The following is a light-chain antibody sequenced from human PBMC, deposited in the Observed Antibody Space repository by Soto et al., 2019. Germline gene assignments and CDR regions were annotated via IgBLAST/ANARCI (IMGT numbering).Light chain of an antibody. CDR2: DAS. CDR1: QSISTW. J-gene: IGKJ1*01. V-gene: IGKV1-5*01. CDR3: QKYINYPWT. Sequence: DIQMTQSPSTLSASVGDRVTITCRASQSISTWLAWYQQKPGKAPKLLIYDASSLESGVPSRFGGGGSGTEFTLTISSLQPDDFAIYYCQKYINYPWTFGQGTKV.